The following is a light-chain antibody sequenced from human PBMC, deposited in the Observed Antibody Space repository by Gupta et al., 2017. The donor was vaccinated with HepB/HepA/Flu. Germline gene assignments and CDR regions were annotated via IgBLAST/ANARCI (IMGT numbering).Light chain of an antibody. CDR3: QQANSFPPT. CDR1: QHISSW. J-gene: IGKJ1*01. V-gene: IGKV1-12*01. Sequence: DIQMTQSPSSVSASVGDRVTITCRASQHISSWLAWYQQKPGKAPHLLIYAASSLQSGVPSGFSGSGSGTDFTLTISSLQPEDFATYYCQQANSFPPTFGQGTKVEIK. CDR2: AAS.